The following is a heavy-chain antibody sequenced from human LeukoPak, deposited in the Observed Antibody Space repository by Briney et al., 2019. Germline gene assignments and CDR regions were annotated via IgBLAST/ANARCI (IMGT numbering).Heavy chain of an antibody. V-gene: IGHV3-13*01. J-gene: IGHJ4*02. CDR1: GFTFSSYD. D-gene: IGHD3-10*01. Sequence: PGGSLRLSCAASGFTFSSYDMHWVRQATGKGLEWVSAIGTAGDTYYPGSVKGRFTISRENAKNSLYLQMNSLRAGDTAVYYCARAPMVRGVIAHFDYWGQGTLVTVSS. CDR2: IGTAGDT. CDR3: ARAPMVRGVIAHFDY.